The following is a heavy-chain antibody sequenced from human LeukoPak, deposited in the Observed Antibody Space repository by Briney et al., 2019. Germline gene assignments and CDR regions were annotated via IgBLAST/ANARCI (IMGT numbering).Heavy chain of an antibody. CDR1: GGSISSWDYY. CDR2: IHSSGST. CDR3: ATKPSGDYYFYY. Sequence: PSQTLSLTCTVSGGSISSWDYYWSWIRQPPGKGLEWIGYIHSSGSTYYNPSLKSRVTISVDTSKNQFSLRLSSVTAADTAVYYCATKPSGDYYFYYWGQGTLVTVSS. J-gene: IGHJ4*02. D-gene: IGHD4-17*01. V-gene: IGHV4-30-4*01.